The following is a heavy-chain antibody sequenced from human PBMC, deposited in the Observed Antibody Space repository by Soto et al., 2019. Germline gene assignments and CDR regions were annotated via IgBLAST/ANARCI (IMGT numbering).Heavy chain of an antibody. CDR3: ARDFPYCSGGSCYPTRGAFDI. Sequence: QVQLQESGPGLVKPSQTLSLTCTVSGDSISSGGYYWTWIRQPPGKGLEWIGYIYSSGSTYYNPSLKSRITISLDTSKHLFSLRLSSVTAADTAVYYCARDFPYCSGGSCYPTRGAFDIWGRGTMVTVSS. CDR1: GDSISSGGYY. V-gene: IGHV4-31*03. J-gene: IGHJ3*02. CDR2: IYSSGST. D-gene: IGHD2-15*01.